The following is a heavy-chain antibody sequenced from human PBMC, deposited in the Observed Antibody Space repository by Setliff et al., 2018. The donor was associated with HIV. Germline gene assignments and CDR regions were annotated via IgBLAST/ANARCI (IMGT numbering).Heavy chain of an antibody. Sequence: GASVKVSCKASGGTFSSYAISWVRQAPGQGLEWMGGIIPIFGTANYAQKFQGRVTITTDESTSTAYMELSSLRSEDTAVYYCATSRGRSYYFDYWGQGTLVTVSS. CDR1: GGTFSSYA. CDR2: IIPIFGTA. V-gene: IGHV1-69*05. D-gene: IGHD5-12*01. CDR3: ATSRGRSYYFDY. J-gene: IGHJ4*02.